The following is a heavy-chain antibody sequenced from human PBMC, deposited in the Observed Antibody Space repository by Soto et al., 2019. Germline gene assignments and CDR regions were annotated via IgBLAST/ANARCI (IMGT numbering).Heavy chain of an antibody. D-gene: IGHD4-17*01. V-gene: IGHV3-66*01. J-gene: IGHJ3*02. CDR1: GFTVSSNY. CDR3: ASPRTTVTTYAFDI. CDR2: IYSGGST. Sequence: GGSLRLSCAASGFTVSSNYMSWVRQAPGKGLEWVSVIYSGGSTNYADSVKGRFTISRDNSKNTLYLQMNSLRAEDTAVYYCASPRTTVTTYAFDIWGQGTMVTVSS.